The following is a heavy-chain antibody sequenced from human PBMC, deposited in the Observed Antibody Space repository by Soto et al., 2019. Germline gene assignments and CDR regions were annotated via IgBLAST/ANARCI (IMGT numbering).Heavy chain of an antibody. V-gene: IGHV1-69*01. CDR2: IIPTFGTA. CDR3: ASRIAMVRGVKGWFDR. D-gene: IGHD3-10*01. Sequence: QVQLVQSGAEVKKPGSSVKVSCKASGGTFSSYAISWVRQAPGQGLEWMGGIIPTFGTANYAQKFQGRVTSTADEATSTAYMELSSLRSEDRAVYYCASRIAMVRGVKGWFDRWGQGTLVTVSS. CDR1: GGTFSSYA. J-gene: IGHJ5*02.